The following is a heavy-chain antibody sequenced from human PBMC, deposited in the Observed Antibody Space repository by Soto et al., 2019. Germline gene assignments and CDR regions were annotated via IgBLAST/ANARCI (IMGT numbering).Heavy chain of an antibody. CDR1: GGSISSSSYY. D-gene: IGHD3-10*01. J-gene: IGHJ4*02. Sequence: SETLSLTCTVSGGSISSSSYYWGWIRQPPGKGLEWIGSIYYSGSTYYNPSLKSRVTISVDTSKNQFSLKLSSVTAADTAVYYCARSEWFGELLLLLGYWGQGTLVTVSS. CDR2: IYYSGST. V-gene: IGHV4-39*01. CDR3: ARSEWFGELLLLLGY.